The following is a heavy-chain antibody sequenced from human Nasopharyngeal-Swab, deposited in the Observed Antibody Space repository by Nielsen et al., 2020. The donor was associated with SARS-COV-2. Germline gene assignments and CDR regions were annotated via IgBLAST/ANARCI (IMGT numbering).Heavy chain of an antibody. CDR1: GYTLTELS. D-gene: IGHD2-15*01. CDR2: FDPEDGET. V-gene: IGHV1-24*01. Sequence: ASVKVSCKVSGYTLTELSMHWVRQAPGKGLEWMRGFDPEDGETIYAQKFQGRVTMTEDTSTDTAYMELSSLRSEDTAVYYCARARGGYCSGGSCYFDYWGQGTLVTVSS. CDR3: ARARGGYCSGGSCYFDY. J-gene: IGHJ4*02.